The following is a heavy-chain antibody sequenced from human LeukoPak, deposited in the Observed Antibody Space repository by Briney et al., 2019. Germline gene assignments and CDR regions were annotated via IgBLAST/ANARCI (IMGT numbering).Heavy chain of an antibody. CDR1: GGSISSSSYY. CDR3: ARLHLWSRFDY. V-gene: IGHV4-39*01. CDR2: IYYGGST. J-gene: IGHJ4*02. D-gene: IGHD5-18*01. Sequence: SETLSLTCTVSGGSISSSSYYWGWIRQPPGKGLEWIGSIYYGGSTYYNPSLKSRVTISVDTSKNQFSLKLSSVTAADPAVYYCARLHLWSRFDYWGQGTLVTVSS.